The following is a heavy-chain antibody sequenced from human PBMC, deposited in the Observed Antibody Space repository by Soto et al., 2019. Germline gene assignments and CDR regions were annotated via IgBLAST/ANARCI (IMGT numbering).Heavy chain of an antibody. CDR3: ARGSGSAWYGVWFDP. Sequence: PSETLSLTCAVYGGSFSGYYWSWIRQPPGKGLEWIGEINHSGSTNYNPSLKSRVTISVDTSKNQFSLKLSSVTAADTAVYYCARGSGSAWYGVWFDPWGQGTLVTVSS. CDR2: INHSGST. J-gene: IGHJ5*02. CDR1: GGSFSGYY. V-gene: IGHV4-34*01. D-gene: IGHD6-19*01.